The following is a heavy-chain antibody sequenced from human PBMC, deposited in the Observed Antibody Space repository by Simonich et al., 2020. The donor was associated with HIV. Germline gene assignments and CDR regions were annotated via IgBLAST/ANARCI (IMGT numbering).Heavy chain of an antibody. J-gene: IGHJ4*02. CDR2: ISYDGSNK. CDR1: GFTFISYA. CDR3: ASGGSISSVWADDY. V-gene: IGHV3-30*07. D-gene: IGHD3-16*01. Sequence: QVQLVESGGGVVQPGRSLRLSCAASGFTFISYAMHWVRQAPGKGLEWVEVISYDGSNKYYADSVKGRFTISRDNSKNTLYLQMNSLRAEDTAVYYCASGGSISSVWADDYWGQGTLVTVSS.